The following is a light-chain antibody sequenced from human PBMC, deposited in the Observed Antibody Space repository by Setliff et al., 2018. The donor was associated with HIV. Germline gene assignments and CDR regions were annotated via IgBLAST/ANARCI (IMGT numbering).Light chain of an antibody. CDR2: EVS. Sequence: QSALTQPASVSGSPGQSITISCTGTNSDIGGYDYVYWYQQQPGKAPKLMIYEVSGRPSGVSYRFSGSKSGTTASLTISGLQTEDEADYFCSSYTSSGTLFVFGTGTKVTDL. CDR3: SSYTSSGTLFV. J-gene: IGLJ1*01. V-gene: IGLV2-14*01. CDR1: NSDIGGYDY.